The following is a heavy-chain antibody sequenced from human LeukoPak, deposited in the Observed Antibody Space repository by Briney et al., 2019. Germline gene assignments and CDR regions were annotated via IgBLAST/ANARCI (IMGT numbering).Heavy chain of an antibody. V-gene: IGHV3-23*01. D-gene: IGHD2-8*02. J-gene: IGHJ4*02. Sequence: GGSLRLSCAASGFTFSSYAMSWVRQAPGKGLEWVSAISGSGGSTYYADSVRGRFTISRDNSENTLFLQMNSLRAEDTAVYYCANAKRVGLGYCTGGSRSSFDYWGQGALVTVSS. CDR3: ANAKRVGLGYCTGGSRSSFDY. CDR1: GFTFSSYA. CDR2: ISGSGGST.